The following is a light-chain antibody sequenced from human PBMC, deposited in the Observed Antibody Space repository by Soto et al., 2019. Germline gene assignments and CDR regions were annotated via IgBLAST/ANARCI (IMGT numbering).Light chain of an antibody. V-gene: IGLV2-14*03. J-gene: IGLJ1*01. CDR1: SSDVGGYDY. CDR2: DVS. Sequence: QSALTQRASVSGSPGQSVTISCTGTSSDVGGYDYVSWYQQNAGKAPKLTIYDVSNRPSGVSNRFSGSKSGNTASLTISGLQAEDEADYYCSSYTSGTTRYVFGTGTKLTVL. CDR3: SSYTSGTTRYV.